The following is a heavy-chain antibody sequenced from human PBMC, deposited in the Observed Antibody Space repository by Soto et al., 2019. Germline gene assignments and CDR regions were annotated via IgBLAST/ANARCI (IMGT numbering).Heavy chain of an antibody. J-gene: IGHJ4*02. Sequence: EVQLLESGGGLVQPGGSLRLSCAASGFTFSSYAMSWVRQAPGKGLEWVSAISGRGGSTYYADSVKGRFTISRDNSKNTLYLQMNSLRAEDTAVYYCAKDGESGGWPGGVDYLGQGTLVTVSS. V-gene: IGHV3-23*01. D-gene: IGHD3-16*01. CDR3: AKDGESGGWPGGVDY. CDR2: ISGRGGST. CDR1: GFTFSSYA.